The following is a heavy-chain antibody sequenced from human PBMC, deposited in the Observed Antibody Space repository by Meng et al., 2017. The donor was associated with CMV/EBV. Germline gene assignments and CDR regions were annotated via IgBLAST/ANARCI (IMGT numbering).Heavy chain of an antibody. J-gene: IGHJ4*02. CDR1: GGSISSGGYY. CDR2: IYYSGST. CDR3: AAGTSPLSDY. Sequence: SETLSLTCTVSGGSISSGGYYWSWSRQHPGKGLEWIGYIYYSGSTYYNPSLKSRVTISVDTSKNQFSLKLSSVTAADTAVYYCAAGTSPLSDYWGQGTLVTVSS. V-gene: IGHV4-31*03. D-gene: IGHD6-13*01.